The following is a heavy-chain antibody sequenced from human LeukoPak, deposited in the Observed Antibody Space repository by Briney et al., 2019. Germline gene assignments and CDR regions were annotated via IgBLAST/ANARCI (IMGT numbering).Heavy chain of an antibody. V-gene: IGHV4-39*01. CDR1: GGSISSSSYF. Sequence: SETLSLTCTVSGGSISSSSYFWGWIRQPPEKGLEWIGSVSYSGSTYYNPSLKSRVSISVDTSKNQFSLKVTSVTAADTAVYYCARHGGNFEYYYYMDVWGKGTTVTVSS. CDR3: ARHGGNFEYYYYMDV. J-gene: IGHJ6*03. D-gene: IGHD3-9*01. CDR2: VSYSGST.